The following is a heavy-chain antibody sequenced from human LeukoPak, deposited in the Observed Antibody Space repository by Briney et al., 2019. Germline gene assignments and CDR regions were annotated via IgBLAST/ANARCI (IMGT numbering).Heavy chain of an antibody. Sequence: PGRSLRLSCAASGFTFIDYAMRWVRQAPGKGLEWVSGINWNGGRIDYADSVKGRFTISRDNAKNSLYLQMSSLRPEDTALYYCATLAWPGVAGTDLSHYNAMDVWGQGTTVTVSS. D-gene: IGHD6-19*01. CDR1: GFTFIDYA. J-gene: IGHJ6*02. V-gene: IGHV3-9*01. CDR3: ATLAWPGVAGTDLSHYNAMDV. CDR2: INWNGGRI.